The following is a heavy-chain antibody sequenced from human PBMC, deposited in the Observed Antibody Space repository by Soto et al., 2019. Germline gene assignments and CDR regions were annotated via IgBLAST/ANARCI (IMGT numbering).Heavy chain of an antibody. V-gene: IGHV1-18*01. CDR1: GYAFTTYG. CDR3: ARGRYGDY. CDR2: ISAHNGNT. J-gene: IGHJ4*02. D-gene: IGHD1-1*01. Sequence: QVHLVQSGAEVKKPGASVKVSRKGSGYAFTTYGITWVRQAPGQGLEWMGWISAHNGNTNYAQKLQGRVTATRDTSTSTAYMELRSLRSDDTAVYYCARGRYGDYWGQGALVTVSS.